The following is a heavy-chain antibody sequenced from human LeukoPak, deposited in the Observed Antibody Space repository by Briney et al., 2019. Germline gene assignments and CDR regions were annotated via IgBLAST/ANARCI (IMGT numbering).Heavy chain of an antibody. CDR3: ARHSFRDSPVDY. J-gene: IGHJ4*02. CDR1: GYRFATYW. CDR2: IDPSDSYT. Sequence: GESLTISCQASGYRFATYWITWVRQMPGKGLEWMGRIDPSDSYTNYSPSFQGHVTISADKSISTAYLQWSSLKASDTAMYYCARHSFRDSPVDYWGQGTLVTVSS. D-gene: IGHD2-15*01. V-gene: IGHV5-10-1*01.